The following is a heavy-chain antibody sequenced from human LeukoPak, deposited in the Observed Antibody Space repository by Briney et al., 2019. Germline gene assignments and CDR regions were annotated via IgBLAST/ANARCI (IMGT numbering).Heavy chain of an antibody. CDR1: GDSVSNNGGA. V-gene: IGHV6-1*01. CDR3: ASGYALHF. Sequence: SQTLSLTCAISGDSVSNNGGAWNWIRQSPSRGLEWLGRTYYRSNWNNDYATSVKSRIVINADTSKNQFSLQLNSVTPEDTAVHYCASGYALHFWGQGTMVTVSS. D-gene: IGHD3-10*01. J-gene: IGHJ3*01. CDR2: TYYRSNWNN.